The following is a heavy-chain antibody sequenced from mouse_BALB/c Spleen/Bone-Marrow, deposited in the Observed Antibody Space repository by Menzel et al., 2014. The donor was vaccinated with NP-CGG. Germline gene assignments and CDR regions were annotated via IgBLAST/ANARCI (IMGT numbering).Heavy chain of an antibody. J-gene: IGHJ4*01. V-gene: IGHV1-67*01. CDR1: GYTFTDYA. Sequence: VQLQQSGAELVRPGVSVKISCKGSGYTFTDYAVHWVKQSHTKSLEWIGHISSYYGDATYNQKFKGKATMTVDKSSSTAFLELAGLTSEDSAIYYCARSGKVRNAMDYWGQGTSVTVSS. CDR3: ARSGKVRNAMDY. D-gene: IGHD2-14*01. CDR2: ISSYYGDA.